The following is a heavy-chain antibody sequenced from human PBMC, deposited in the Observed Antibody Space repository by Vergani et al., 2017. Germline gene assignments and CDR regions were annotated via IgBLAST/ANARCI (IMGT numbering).Heavy chain of an antibody. J-gene: IGHJ4*02. V-gene: IGHV2-5*02. CDR3: AHREDSSGYYYFAFDY. CDR2: IYWDDDK. Sequence: QITLKESGPTLVKPTQTLTLTCTFSGFSLSTSGVGVGWIRQPPGKALEWLALIYWDDDKRYSPSLKSRLTITKDTSKNQVVLTMTNIDPVDTATYYCAHREDSSGYYYFAFDYWGQVTLVTVSS. D-gene: IGHD3-22*01. CDR1: GFSLSTSGVG.